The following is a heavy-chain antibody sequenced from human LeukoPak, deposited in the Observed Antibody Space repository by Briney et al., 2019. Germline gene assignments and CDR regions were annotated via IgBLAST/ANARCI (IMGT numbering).Heavy chain of an antibody. CDR1: GYTCTGYY. Sequence: ASVKVSRKASGYTCTGYYIHWVRQAPGQGLEWMGWINPNSGGTNYAQKFQGRVTMTRDTSISTAYMELSRLRSDDTAVYYCARAYSSSWYRWFDPWGQGTLVTVSS. CDR2: INPNSGGT. CDR3: ARAYSSSWYRWFDP. V-gene: IGHV1-2*02. D-gene: IGHD6-13*01. J-gene: IGHJ5*02.